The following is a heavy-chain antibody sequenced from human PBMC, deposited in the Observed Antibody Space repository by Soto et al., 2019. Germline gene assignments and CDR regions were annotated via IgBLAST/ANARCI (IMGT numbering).Heavy chain of an antibody. D-gene: IGHD2-15*01. CDR2: IVVGSGNT. V-gene: IGHV1-58*01. J-gene: IGHJ3*02. CDR3: AADALKYGNGGYFLDGFDT. Sequence: ASVXVSFRASLLTVSHSAVHLFLQRRGRRLDWIGWIVVGSGNTNYAQDFQRRVTIKRDMSTDTVYMELSSLSSEDSAVFFCAADALKYGNGGYFLDGFDTWGQGPKVNV. CDR1: LLTVSHSA.